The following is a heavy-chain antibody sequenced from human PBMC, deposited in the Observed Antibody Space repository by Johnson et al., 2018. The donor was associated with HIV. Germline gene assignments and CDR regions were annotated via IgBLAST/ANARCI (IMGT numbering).Heavy chain of an antibody. J-gene: IGHJ3*01. CDR3: ARDGESQQLPLGDAFDV. D-gene: IGHD6-13*01. CDR1: GFSVSNTY. Sequence: VQLVESGGGFVQPGGSLRLSCGASGFSVSNTYMNWVRQAPGKGLEWVSVMYSGGNTYYADSVRGRFTISRDNSKNTLYLKMSSLKAEDTAMYYCARDGESQQLPLGDAFDVWGQGTMVIVSS. CDR2: MYSGGNT. V-gene: IGHV3-66*01.